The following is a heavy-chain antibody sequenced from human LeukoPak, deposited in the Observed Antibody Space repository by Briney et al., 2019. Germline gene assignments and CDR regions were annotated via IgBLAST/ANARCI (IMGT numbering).Heavy chain of an antibody. Sequence: ASVKVSCKASGYTFTSYAMHWVRQAPGQRLEWMGWINAGNGNTKYSQKFQGRVTITRDTSASTAYMELSSLRSEDTAVYYCARALEVRGVIILDYWGQGTLVTVSS. V-gene: IGHV1-3*01. D-gene: IGHD3-10*01. CDR2: INAGNGNT. CDR3: ARALEVRGVIILDY. CDR1: GYTFTSYA. J-gene: IGHJ4*02.